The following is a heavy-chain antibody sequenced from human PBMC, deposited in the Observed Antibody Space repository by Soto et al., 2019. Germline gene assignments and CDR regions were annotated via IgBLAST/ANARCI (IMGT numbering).Heavy chain of an antibody. CDR3: ARMGQYYDILTGYWSGYYFDY. J-gene: IGHJ4*02. Sequence: SGPTLVNPTQTLTLTCTFSGFSLSTSGMCVSWIRQPPGKALEWLARIDWDDDKYYSTSLKTRITISKDTSKNQVVLTMTNMDPVDTATYYCARMGQYYDILTGYWSGYYFDYWGQGTLVTVSS. CDR2: IDWDDDK. V-gene: IGHV2-70*11. CDR1: GFSLSTSGMC. D-gene: IGHD3-9*01.